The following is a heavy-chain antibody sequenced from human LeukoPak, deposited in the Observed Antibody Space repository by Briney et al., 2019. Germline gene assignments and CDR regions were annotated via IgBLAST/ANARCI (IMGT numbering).Heavy chain of an antibody. CDR3: ARDRSGSYYGFDY. Sequence: RASVTVSCTASGGTFSSYAISWARQAPGQGLEWMGGIIPIFGTANYAQKFQGRVTITADESTSTAYMELSSLRSEDTAVYYCARDRSGSYYGFDYWGQGTLVTVSS. J-gene: IGHJ4*02. D-gene: IGHD1-26*01. V-gene: IGHV1-69*13. CDR1: GGTFSSYA. CDR2: IIPIFGTA.